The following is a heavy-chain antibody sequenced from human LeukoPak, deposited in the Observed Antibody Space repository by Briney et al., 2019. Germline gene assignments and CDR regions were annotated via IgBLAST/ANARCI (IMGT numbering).Heavy chain of an antibody. CDR2: IYHSGST. Sequence: SETLSLTCAVSGGSISSSNWWSWVRQPPGKGLEWIGEIYHSGSTNYNPSLKSRVTISVDRSKNQFSLKLSSVTAADTAVYYCARRVPSGYGDVFDYWGQGSLVTVSS. V-gene: IGHV4-4*02. CDR1: GGSISSSNW. J-gene: IGHJ4*02. D-gene: IGHD4-17*01. CDR3: ARRVPSGYGDVFDY.